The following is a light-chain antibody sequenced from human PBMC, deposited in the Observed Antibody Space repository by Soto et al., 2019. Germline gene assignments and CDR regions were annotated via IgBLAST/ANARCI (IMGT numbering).Light chain of an antibody. Sequence: DVVMTQSPLSLPVTLGQPASISCRSSQRLVSTDGNTYLNWFHLRPGQSPRRLIYKVSYRDSGVPDRFSGSGSGTGFTLKISRVEAEDVGVYYCMQGTHWPPTFGQGTKVEIK. J-gene: IGKJ1*01. CDR1: QRLVSTDGNTY. CDR3: MQGTHWPPT. V-gene: IGKV2-30*01. CDR2: KVS.